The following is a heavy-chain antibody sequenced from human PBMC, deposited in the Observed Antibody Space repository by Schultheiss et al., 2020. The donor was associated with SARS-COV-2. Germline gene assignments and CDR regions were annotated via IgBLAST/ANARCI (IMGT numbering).Heavy chain of an antibody. D-gene: IGHD5-18*01. J-gene: IGHJ6*02. Sequence: SETLSLTCTVSGGSISSYYWSWIRQPPGKGLEWIGYIYYSGSTNYNPSLKSRVTISVDTSKNQFSLQLRFVTPEDTAVYYCATLRGYSYGYVYDMDVWGQGTTVTVSS. CDR3: ATLRGYSYGYVYDMDV. CDR1: GGSISSYY. V-gene: IGHV4-59*12. CDR2: IYYSGST.